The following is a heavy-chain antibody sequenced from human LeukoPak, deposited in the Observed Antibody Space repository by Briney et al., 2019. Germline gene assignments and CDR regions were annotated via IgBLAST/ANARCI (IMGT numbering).Heavy chain of an antibody. CDR3: ARVRYSSGWYYFDY. D-gene: IGHD6-19*01. CDR2: IYYSGST. Sequence: SETLSLTCTVSGGSISSYYWSWIRQAPGKGLEWIGYIYYSGSTNYNPSLKSRVTISVDTSKNQFSLKLSSVTAADTAVYYCARVRYSSGWYYFDYWGQGTLVTVSS. V-gene: IGHV4-59*01. J-gene: IGHJ4*02. CDR1: GGSISSYY.